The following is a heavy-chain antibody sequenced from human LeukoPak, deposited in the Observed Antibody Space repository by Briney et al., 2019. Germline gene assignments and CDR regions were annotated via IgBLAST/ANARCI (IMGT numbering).Heavy chain of an antibody. Sequence: PSETLSLTCAVYGGSFSGYYWSWIRQPPGKGLEWIGEINHSGSTNYNPSLKSRVTISVDTSKNQVSLKMSSVTAADTAVYYCAKSGGYGLIDYWGQGTLVTVSS. CDR3: AKSGGYGLIDY. CDR2: INHSGST. V-gene: IGHV4-34*01. J-gene: IGHJ4*01. D-gene: IGHD6-25*01. CDR1: GGSFSGYY.